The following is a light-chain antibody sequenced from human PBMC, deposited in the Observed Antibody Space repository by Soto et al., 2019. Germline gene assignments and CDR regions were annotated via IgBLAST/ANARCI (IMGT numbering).Light chain of an antibody. V-gene: IGKV3-20*01. J-gene: IGKJ1*01. CDR1: QSVGSK. Sequence: EIVLTQSPGTLSLSPGERATLSCRASQSVGSKLAWYRQAPGQAPRLLIYGASTRATDTPARFSGSGAGTDFTLTISNVEPVDFGVYYGQQYGSSFATFGRGTQVE. CDR3: QQYGSSFAT. CDR2: GAS.